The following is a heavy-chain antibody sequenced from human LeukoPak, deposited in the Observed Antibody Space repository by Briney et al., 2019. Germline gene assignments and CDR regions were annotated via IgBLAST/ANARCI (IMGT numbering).Heavy chain of an antibody. CDR2: ISAYNGNT. J-gene: IGHJ4*02. D-gene: IGHD5-12*01. V-gene: IGHV1-18*01. CDR3: ARDEGRGYSGYENGFDY. Sequence: ASVKVSCKASGYTFTSYDINWVRQAPGQGLEWMGWISAYNGNTNYAQKLQGRVTMTTDTSTSTAYMELRSLRSDDTAVYYCARDEGRGYSGYENGFDYWGQGTLVTVSS. CDR1: GYTFTSYD.